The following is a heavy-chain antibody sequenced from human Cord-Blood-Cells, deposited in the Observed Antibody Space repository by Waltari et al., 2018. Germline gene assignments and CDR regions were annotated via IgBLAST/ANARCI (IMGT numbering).Heavy chain of an antibody. V-gene: IGHV4-34*01. CDR1: GGSFSGYY. D-gene: IGHD3-3*01. CDR2: INHSGST. Sequence: QVQLQQWGAGLLKPSETLSLTCAVYGGSFSGYYWSWIRQPPGKGLELSGEINHSGSTNYNPSLKSRVTISVDTSKNQFSLKLSSVTAADTAVYYCARADFGYDAFDIWGQGTMVTVSS. J-gene: IGHJ3*02. CDR3: ARADFGYDAFDI.